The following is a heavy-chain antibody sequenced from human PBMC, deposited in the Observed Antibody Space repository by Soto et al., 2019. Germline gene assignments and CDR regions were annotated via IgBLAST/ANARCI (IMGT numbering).Heavy chain of an antibody. CDR3: AREGGSLNWFDP. CDR2: ISSSSSTI. D-gene: IGHD1-26*01. Sequence: EVQLVESGGGLVQPGGPLRLSGAALGFTFSSYSMTWVRQAPGKGLEWVSYISSSSSTIYYADSVKGRFTISRDNAKNSLYLQMNSLRDEDTAVYYCAREGGSLNWFDPWGQGTLVTVSS. J-gene: IGHJ5*02. CDR1: GFTFSSYS. V-gene: IGHV3-48*02.